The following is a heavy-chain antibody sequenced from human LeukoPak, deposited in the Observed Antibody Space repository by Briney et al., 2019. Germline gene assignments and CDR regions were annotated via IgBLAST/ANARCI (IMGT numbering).Heavy chain of an antibody. Sequence: PGRSLRLSCAASGFTFSSYGMHWVRQAPGKGLEWVAVISYDGSNKYYADSVKGRFTISRDNSKNTLYLQMNSLRAEDTAVYYCARDFIRSLTPMASPLDYWGQGTLVTVSS. CDR1: GFTFSSYG. V-gene: IGHV3-30*03. CDR2: ISYDGSNK. CDR3: ARDFIRSLTPMASPLDY. D-gene: IGHD3-3*01. J-gene: IGHJ4*02.